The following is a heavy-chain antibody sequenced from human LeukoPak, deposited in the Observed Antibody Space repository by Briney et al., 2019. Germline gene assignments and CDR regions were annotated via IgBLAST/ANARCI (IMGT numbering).Heavy chain of an antibody. Sequence: SETLSLTCTVSGGSISSHYWSWIRQPPGKGLEWIGYIYYSGSTNYNPSLKSRVTISVDTSKNQFSLKLSSVTAADTAVYHCARGGADPDFWSGSYYYYMDVWGKGTTVTVSS. V-gene: IGHV4-59*11. J-gene: IGHJ6*03. CDR2: IYYSGST. D-gene: IGHD3-3*01. CDR1: GGSISSHY. CDR3: ARGGADPDFWSGSYYYYMDV.